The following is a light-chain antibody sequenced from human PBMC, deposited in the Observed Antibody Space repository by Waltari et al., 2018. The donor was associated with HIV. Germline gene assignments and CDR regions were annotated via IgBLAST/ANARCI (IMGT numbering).Light chain of an antibody. CDR1: QGISNY. Sequence: DIRMTQSPASLSASVGDRVTITCRASQGISNYLAWYQQKPGQVPNRLIYAASTLQPRVPSRFSGSGSGTDFTLTISSLQPEDVATYYCQKYKSAPITFGQGTRLEIK. CDR3: QKYKSAPIT. J-gene: IGKJ5*01. V-gene: IGKV1-27*01. CDR2: AAS.